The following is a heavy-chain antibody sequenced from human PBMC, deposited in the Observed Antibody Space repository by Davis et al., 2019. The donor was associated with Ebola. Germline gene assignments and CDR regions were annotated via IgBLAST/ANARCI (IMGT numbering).Heavy chain of an antibody. Sequence: SETLSLTCAVYGGSFSGYYWSWIRQPPGKGLEWIGEINHSGSTNYNPSLKSRVTISVYTSKNQFSLKLSSVTAADTAVYYCAREYYDFWSGYNNWFDPWGQGTLVTVSS. V-gene: IGHV4-34*01. CDR2: INHSGST. CDR3: AREYYDFWSGYNNWFDP. CDR1: GGSFSGYY. D-gene: IGHD3-3*01. J-gene: IGHJ5*02.